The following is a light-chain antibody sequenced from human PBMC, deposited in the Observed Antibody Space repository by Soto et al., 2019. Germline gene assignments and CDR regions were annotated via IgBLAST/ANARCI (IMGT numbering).Light chain of an antibody. Sequence: DIQMTQSPSSLSASVGDRVTITCRASQSISSYLNWYQQKPGKAPKLLIYAASSLQSGVPSRFSGSASGTEFTLTISSLQPEDSATYYCQQSYSTPVAFGQGTKLEIK. V-gene: IGKV1-39*01. CDR3: QQSYSTPVA. J-gene: IGKJ2*01. CDR2: AAS. CDR1: QSISSY.